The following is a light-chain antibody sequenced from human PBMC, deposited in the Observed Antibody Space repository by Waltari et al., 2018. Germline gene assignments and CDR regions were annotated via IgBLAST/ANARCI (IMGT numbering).Light chain of an antibody. CDR3: HQYDYSPSYS. Sequence: EIVLTQSPDPLSLSPGDRATLSCRARQSVSSSFLAWYQQRTGQAPRLLIYGSSRRATGSPDRCSGGGYGTDCTLTISRLEPEDFAVYYCHQYDYSPSYSCGQGTNLEIK. V-gene: IGKV3-20*01. CDR1: QSVSSSF. CDR2: GSS. J-gene: IGKJ2*03.